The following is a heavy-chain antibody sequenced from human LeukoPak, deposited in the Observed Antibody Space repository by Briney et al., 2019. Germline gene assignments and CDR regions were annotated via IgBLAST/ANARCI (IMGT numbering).Heavy chain of an antibody. Sequence: SETLSLTCTVSGGSISSSTYYWAWIRQPPGKGLEWTGTIHYSGSTYYSPSLKSRVTISVDASKNQFSLKLSPETATDTAVYYCERLGGYYDAPDFWGQGTLVTVSS. CDR2: IHYSGST. D-gene: IGHD3-22*01. V-gene: IGHV4-39*01. J-gene: IGHJ4*02. CDR1: GGSISSSTYY. CDR3: ERLGGYYDAPDF.